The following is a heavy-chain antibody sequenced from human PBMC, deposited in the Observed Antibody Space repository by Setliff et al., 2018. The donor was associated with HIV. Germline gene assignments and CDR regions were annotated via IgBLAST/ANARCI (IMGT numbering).Heavy chain of an antibody. J-gene: IGHJ5*02. CDR2: LNPSEGTT. CDR1: GYTFTTYY. CDR3: VRGYRSAWNSWFDA. V-gene: IGHV1-46*01. D-gene: IGHD6-19*01. Sequence: GASVKVSCKASGYTFTTYYIHWVRQAPGQGLEWMGILNPSEGTTSFAQKFQGRVTMTRDTSTSTVYMDLSSLRADDTAVYYCVRGYRSAWNSWFDAWGQGTRVTV.